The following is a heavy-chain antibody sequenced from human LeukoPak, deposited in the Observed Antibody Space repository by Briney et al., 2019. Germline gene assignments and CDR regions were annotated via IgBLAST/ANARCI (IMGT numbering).Heavy chain of an antibody. D-gene: IGHD2-15*01. CDR3: ARDEAASRDNALDM. CDR2: NNPNGAT. V-gene: IGHV1-2*02. Sequence: ASVKVTCKASGYTFSGYYMHWVRQAPGQGLEWMGCNNPNGATDYAQKFQGRVTMTRDTSISTAYMDLSSLRSDDTAVYYCARDEAASRDNALDMWGQGTMVTVSS. J-gene: IGHJ3*02. CDR1: GYTFSGYY.